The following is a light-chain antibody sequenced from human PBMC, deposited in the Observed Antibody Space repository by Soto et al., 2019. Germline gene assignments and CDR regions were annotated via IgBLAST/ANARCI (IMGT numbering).Light chain of an antibody. CDR3: QQYGSSPRT. CDR2: GAS. V-gene: IGKV3-20*01. CDR1: QSVSGSY. Sequence: IVLTQSPGTLSFSPGERATLSCRASQSVSGSYLAWYQQKPGQAPRLLIYGASSRATGIPDRFSGSGSGTDFPLPISRLEPEDFAVYYCQQYGSSPRTFGQVTKV. J-gene: IGKJ1*01.